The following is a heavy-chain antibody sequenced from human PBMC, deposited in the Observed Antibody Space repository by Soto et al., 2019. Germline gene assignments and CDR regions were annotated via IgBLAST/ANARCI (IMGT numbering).Heavy chain of an antibody. D-gene: IGHD2-8*01. Sequence: GGSRRLSCAASGLMFSNYKMHWVRQAPGKGLVWVSRINTDGSITDYADSVKGRFTVSRDNAKNTMYLQMNSLTADDTAVYYCARDTNGLLYWGQGTLVTVSS. V-gene: IGHV3-74*01. CDR3: ARDTNGLLY. CDR2: INTDGSIT. CDR1: GLMFSNYK. J-gene: IGHJ4*02.